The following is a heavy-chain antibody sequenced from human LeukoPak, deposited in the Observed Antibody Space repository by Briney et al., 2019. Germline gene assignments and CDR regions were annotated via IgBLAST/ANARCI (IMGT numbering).Heavy chain of an antibody. CDR1: GFTLDRYS. Sequence: GGSLRLSCPASGFTLDRYSMNWVRQPPGRGLEWVSPISGNGYSTFYADSVKGRFTISRDNSSNTLYLQMNALRADDAALYYCARDFLWFGESSVGWGQGSLVTVSS. CDR3: ARDFLWFGESSVG. D-gene: IGHD3-10*01. CDR2: ISGNGYST. J-gene: IGHJ4*02. V-gene: IGHV3-23*01.